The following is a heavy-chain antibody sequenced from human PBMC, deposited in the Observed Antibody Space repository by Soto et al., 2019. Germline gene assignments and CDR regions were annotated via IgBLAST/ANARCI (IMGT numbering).Heavy chain of an antibody. V-gene: IGHV1-18*01. CDR1: GYTFTSYG. Sequence: ASVKVSCKASGYTFTSYGISWVRQAPGQGREWMGWISAYNGNTNYAQKLQGRVTMTTDTSTSTAYMELRSLRSDDTAVYYCARHLGQRPIVGDTCDYWGQGTLVPVSS. CDR3: ARHLGQRPIVGDTCDY. J-gene: IGHJ4*02. D-gene: IGHD1-26*01. CDR2: ISAYNGNT.